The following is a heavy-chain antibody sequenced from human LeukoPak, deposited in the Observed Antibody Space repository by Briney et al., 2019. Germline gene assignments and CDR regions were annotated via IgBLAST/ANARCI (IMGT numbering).Heavy chain of an antibody. V-gene: IGHV1-2*02. CDR3: ARGQATRYVLLWFGEHDY. D-gene: IGHD3-10*01. CDR1: GYTFIGHY. J-gene: IGHJ4*02. Sequence: ASVKVSCKASGYTFIGHYIHWVRQAPGQGLEWMGWINPSSGGANYAQNFQDRVTMTRDTSISTAYMELSSLRSEDTAVYYCARGQATRYVLLWFGEHDYWGQGTLVTVSS. CDR2: INPSSGGA.